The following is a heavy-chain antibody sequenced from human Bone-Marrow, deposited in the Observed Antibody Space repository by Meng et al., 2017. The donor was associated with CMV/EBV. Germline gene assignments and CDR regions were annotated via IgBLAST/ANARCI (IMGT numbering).Heavy chain of an antibody. CDR1: GGSVSSGSYY. J-gene: IGHJ4*02. D-gene: IGHD2-21*01. CDR3: ARDSSGGDCCSLDY. V-gene: IGHV4-61*01. Sequence: SETLSLTCTVSGGSVSSGSYYWSWIRQPPGKGLEWIGYIYYSGSTNYNPSLKSRVTISVDTSKNQFSLKLSSVTAADTAVYYCARDSSGGDCCSLDYWGQGPLVTVSS. CDR2: IYYSGST.